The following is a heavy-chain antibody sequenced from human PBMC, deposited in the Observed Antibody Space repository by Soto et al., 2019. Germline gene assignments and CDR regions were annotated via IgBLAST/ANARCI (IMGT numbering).Heavy chain of an antibody. V-gene: IGHV1-69*01. CDR2: IIPIFGTA. CDR1: GGTFSSYA. D-gene: IGHD6-19*01. CDR3: ARDGNSSGWLTSSYGMDV. Sequence: QVQLVQSGAEVQKPGSSVKVSCKASGGTFSSYAISWVRQAPGQGLEWMGGIIPIFGTANYAQKFQGRVTITADESTSTAYMELSSLRSEDTAVYYCARDGNSSGWLTSSYGMDVWGQGTTVTVSS. J-gene: IGHJ6*02.